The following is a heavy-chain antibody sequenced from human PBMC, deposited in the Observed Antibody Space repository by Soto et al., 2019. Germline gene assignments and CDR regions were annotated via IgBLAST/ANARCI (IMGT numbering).Heavy chain of an antibody. CDR2: ISGGGGTT. CDR3: AKVRGTVTTPPDY. V-gene: IGHV3-23*01. CDR1: GFIFSTYA. Sequence: EVRLLESGGGLVQPGGSLRLSCAASGFIFSTYAMTWVRQAPGKGLEWVSVISGGGGTTYYADSVKGRFTISRDNSKNTLFLQMDSLRAEDTAVYYCAKVRGTVTTPPDYWGQGTLVTVSS. J-gene: IGHJ4*02. D-gene: IGHD4-17*01.